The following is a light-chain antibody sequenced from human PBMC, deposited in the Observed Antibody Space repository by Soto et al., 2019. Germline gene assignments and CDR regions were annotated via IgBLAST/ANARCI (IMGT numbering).Light chain of an antibody. CDR3: SSYAGSNSNYV. Sequence: QSVLTQPPSASGSPGQSVTISCTGTSSDVGGYNYVSWYQQHPGKAPKLMIYEVSKRPSGVPDRFSGSKSGNTASLPVSGLQAEDEADYYCSSYAGSNSNYVFGTGTKVTVL. CDR2: EVS. V-gene: IGLV2-8*01. J-gene: IGLJ1*01. CDR1: SSDVGGYNY.